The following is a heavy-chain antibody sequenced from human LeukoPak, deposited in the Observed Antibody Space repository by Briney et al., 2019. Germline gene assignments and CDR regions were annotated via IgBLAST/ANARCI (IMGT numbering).Heavy chain of an antibody. CDR2: ISDDGSKR. CDR1: GFTFRDSA. CDR3: ARESGFMMVGEINADNWFDP. D-gene: IGHD3-3*01. J-gene: IGHJ5*02. V-gene: IGHV3-30*04. Sequence: GRSLRLSCSGAGFTFRDSAFHWVRQAPGKGLEWVAVISDDGSKRFYADSVKGRSTISRDNSRDTLYLHMQTLRPEDSAVYYCARESGFMMVGEINADNWFDPWGQGTPVTVSS.